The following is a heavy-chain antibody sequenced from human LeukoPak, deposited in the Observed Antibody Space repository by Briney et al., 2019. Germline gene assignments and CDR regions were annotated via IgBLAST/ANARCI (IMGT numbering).Heavy chain of an antibody. CDR1: GYTFDDYA. CDR2: ISWHSGSI. Sequence: GRSLGLSCAASGYTFDDYAMHWVRQARGKGLEWVSGISWHSGSIGYADSLKGRFNISRDNAKNSLYLQMNSLRAEDTALYYCAKDIGSRVPVPNYYGSGSYYNNYYYGMDVWGQGTTVTVSS. V-gene: IGHV3-9*01. CDR3: AKDIGSRVPVPNYYGSGSYYNNYYYGMDV. J-gene: IGHJ6*02. D-gene: IGHD3-10*01.